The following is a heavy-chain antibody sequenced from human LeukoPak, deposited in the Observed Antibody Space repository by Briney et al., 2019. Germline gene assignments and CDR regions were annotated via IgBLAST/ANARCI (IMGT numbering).Heavy chain of an antibody. Sequence: ASVKVSCKASGYTFTGYYMHWVRQAPGQGLEWMGWISAYNGNTNYAQKLQGSVTMTPDTSTSTAYMGLRSLRSDDTAVYYCASGRIAAAYYYFDYWGQGTLVTVSS. D-gene: IGHD6-13*01. CDR1: GYTFTGYY. J-gene: IGHJ4*02. V-gene: IGHV1-18*04. CDR3: ASGRIAAAYYYFDY. CDR2: ISAYNGNT.